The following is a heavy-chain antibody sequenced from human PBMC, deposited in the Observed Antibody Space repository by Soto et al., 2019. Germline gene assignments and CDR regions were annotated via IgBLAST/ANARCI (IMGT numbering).Heavy chain of an antibody. Sequence: VQLVESGGGLVQPGRSLRLSCAASGFTFDDFAMHWVRQAPGKGLEWVSGISWNSGTIVYADSVKGRFTISRDNAKNSLSLQMSSLRAEDTALYYCVKAQFKYDGDYYFDSWGQGTLVTVSS. V-gene: IGHV3-9*01. CDR3: VKAQFKYDGDYYFDS. CDR1: GFTFDDFA. CDR2: ISWNSGTI. J-gene: IGHJ4*02. D-gene: IGHD4-17*01.